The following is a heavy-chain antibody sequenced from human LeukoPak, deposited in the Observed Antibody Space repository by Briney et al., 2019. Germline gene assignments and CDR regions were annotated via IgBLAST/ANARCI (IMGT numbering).Heavy chain of an antibody. CDR2: VYYSRGT. J-gene: IGHJ4*02. D-gene: IGHD3-10*01. CDR1: GGSISSYY. CDR3: ARFNRIRGMTY. Sequence: SETLSLTCTVSGGSISSYYWSWLRQPPGEGLEWIGYVYYSRGTNYNPSPKSRVTISVETTTNKFSRMLSSVVAAETTVYYFARFNRIRGMTYWGQGTLVTVSS. V-gene: IGHV4-59*12.